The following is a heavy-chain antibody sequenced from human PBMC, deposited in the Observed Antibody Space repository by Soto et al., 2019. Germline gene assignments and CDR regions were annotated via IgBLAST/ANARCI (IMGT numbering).Heavy chain of an antibody. D-gene: IGHD3-9*01. V-gene: IGHV3-30*18. CDR3: AKPDVEWLSRIKYWYFDL. CDR1: RFSFTTYV. Sequence: PAGSLRLSCAASRFSFTTYVMHWVRQAPGKGLEWVAVISYDGSNKYYADSVKGRFTISRDNSRNTLYLQMNSLRAEDTAVYYCAKPDVEWLSRIKYWYFDLWGRGTLVTVSS. CDR2: ISYDGSNK. J-gene: IGHJ2*01.